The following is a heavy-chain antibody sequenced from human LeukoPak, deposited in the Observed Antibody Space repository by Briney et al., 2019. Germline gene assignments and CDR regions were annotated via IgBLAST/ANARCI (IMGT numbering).Heavy chain of an antibody. CDR2: IYPEDSDT. J-gene: IGHJ3*02. CDR3: ARRYCSSSRCYVCAFDI. CDR1: GYSFDTYW. D-gene: IGHD2-2*01. V-gene: IGHV5-51*01. Sequence: GESLKISCKGSGYSFDTYWIGWVRQLPGKGLEWMGIIYPEDSDTRYSPSFQGQVTISVDKSISTAYLQWSSLKASDTAMYYCARRYCSSSRCYVCAFDIWGQGTLVTVSS.